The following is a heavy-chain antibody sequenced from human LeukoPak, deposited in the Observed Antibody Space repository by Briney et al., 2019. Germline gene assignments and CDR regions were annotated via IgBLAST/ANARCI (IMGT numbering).Heavy chain of an antibody. CDR3: VRDADGGNSWFDT. V-gene: IGHV3-7*03. CDR1: GFSLSSSW. D-gene: IGHD4-23*01. Sequence: GGSLRLSCAAPGFSLSSSWMTWVRQAPGKGLEWVGNINEDGSGSNYVDSVKGRFTISRDNAKNSLYLQMNSLRAEDTALYYCVRDADGGNSWFDTWGQGTLVTVSS. J-gene: IGHJ5*02. CDR2: INEDGSGS.